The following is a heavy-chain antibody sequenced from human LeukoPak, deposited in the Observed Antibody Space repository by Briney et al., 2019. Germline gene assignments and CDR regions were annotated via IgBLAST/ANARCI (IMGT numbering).Heavy chain of an antibody. V-gene: IGHV4-59*08. J-gene: IGHJ4*02. CDR1: GGSISSYY. Sequence: PPETLSLTCTVSGGSISSYYWSWIRQPPGKGLEWIGYIYYSGSTNYNPSLKSRVTISVDTSKNQFSLKLSSVTAADTAVYYCARSLGHYYDFWSGYYYPDWGQGTLVTVSS. D-gene: IGHD3-3*01. CDR2: IYYSGST. CDR3: ARSLGHYYDFWSGYYYPD.